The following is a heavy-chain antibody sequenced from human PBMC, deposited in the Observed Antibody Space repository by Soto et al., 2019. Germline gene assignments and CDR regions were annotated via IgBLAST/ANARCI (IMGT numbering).Heavy chain of an antibody. CDR1: GYTFTSYG. J-gene: IGHJ4*02. Sequence: QVQLVQSGAEEKKPGASVKVSCKTSGYTFTSYGIYWVRQAPGQRIEWMGWINAGIGNTKYSQKLQCRVTITRYTSASTAYMELSSLRSEDTAVYYCARSVGGCLHYVDYWGQGILVTVSS. V-gene: IGHV1-3*05. D-gene: IGHD2-15*01. CDR2: INAGIGNT. CDR3: ARSVGGCLHYVDY.